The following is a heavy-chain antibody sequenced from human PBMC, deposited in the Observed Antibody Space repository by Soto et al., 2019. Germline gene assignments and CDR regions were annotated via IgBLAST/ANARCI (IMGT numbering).Heavy chain of an antibody. CDR3: ASNSDLDYYDRAFDI. Sequence: GESLKISCKGSGYSFTSYWIGWVRQMPGKGLEWMGIIYPGDSDTRYSPSFQGQVTISADKSISIAYLQWSSLKASDTAMYYCASNSDLDYYDRAFDIWGQGTMVTVSS. J-gene: IGHJ3*02. CDR2: IYPGDSDT. CDR1: GYSFTSYW. D-gene: IGHD3-22*01. V-gene: IGHV5-51*01.